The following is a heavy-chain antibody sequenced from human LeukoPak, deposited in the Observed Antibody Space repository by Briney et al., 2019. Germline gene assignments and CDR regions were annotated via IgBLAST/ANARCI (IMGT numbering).Heavy chain of an antibody. Sequence: ASVKVSCKASGYTFTSYYMHWVRQAPGQGLEWMGVINPSDGSTRYAQKFQGRVTMTRDTSTSTVYVELSSLRSEDTAVYYCARDRPVTSRRQVSSPNPRFDSWGQGTLVTVSS. CDR1: GYTFTSYY. D-gene: IGHD4-17*01. CDR3: ARDRPVTSRRQVSSPNPRFDS. CDR2: INPSDGST. V-gene: IGHV1-46*01. J-gene: IGHJ4*02.